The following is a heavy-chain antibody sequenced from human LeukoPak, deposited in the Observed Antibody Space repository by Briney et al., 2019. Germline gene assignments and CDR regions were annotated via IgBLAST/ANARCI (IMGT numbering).Heavy chain of an antibody. CDR1: GYSFTNFW. D-gene: IGHD1/OR15-1a*01. J-gene: IGHJ5*02. Sequence: GESLKISCKGSGYSFTNFWIGWVRQMPGKGLEWMGVISPGDSGIRYSPSFQGQVTISVDKSISTAYLQWSSLKASDSAMHYCAAGGTSAPWGQGTLVTVSS. V-gene: IGHV5-51*01. CDR3: AAGGTSAP. CDR2: ISPGDSGI.